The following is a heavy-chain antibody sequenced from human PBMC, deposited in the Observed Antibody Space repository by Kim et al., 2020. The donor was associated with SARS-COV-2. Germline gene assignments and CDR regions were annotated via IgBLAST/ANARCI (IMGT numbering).Heavy chain of an antibody. V-gene: IGHV4-59*01. J-gene: IGHJ6*02. CDR3: AREGQLDYYDSSGYYHNYYYYGMDV. CDR1: GGSISSYY. CDR2: IYYSGST. D-gene: IGHD3-22*01. Sequence: SETLSLTCAVYGGSISSYYWSWIRQPPGKGLEWIGYIYYSGSTNYNPSLKSRVTISVDTSKNQFSLKLSSVTAADTAVYYCAREGQLDYYDSSGYYHNYYYYGMDVWGQGTKVTVSS.